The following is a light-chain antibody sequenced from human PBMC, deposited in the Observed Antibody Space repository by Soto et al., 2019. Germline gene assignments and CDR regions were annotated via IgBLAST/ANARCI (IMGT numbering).Light chain of an antibody. V-gene: IGKV3-15*01. CDR3: QQYNNWPGT. CDR2: GAS. J-gene: IGKJ1*01. Sequence: EIVMTQSPATLSVSPGGRATLSCRASQSVSSNLAWHQQTPGQAPRPLIYGASTRATGIPARFSGSGSGTEFTLTISSLQSEDFAVYYCQQYNNWPGTFGQGTKVDI. CDR1: QSVSSN.